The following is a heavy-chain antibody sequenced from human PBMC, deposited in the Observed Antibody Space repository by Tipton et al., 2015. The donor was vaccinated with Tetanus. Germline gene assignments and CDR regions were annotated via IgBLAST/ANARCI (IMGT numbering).Heavy chain of an antibody. J-gene: IGHJ3*02. V-gene: IGHV4-59*01. CDR1: GDSIGSYY. CDR2: INSGST. Sequence: TLSLTCTVSGDSIGSYYWNWIRQSPVKGLEWIGYINSGSTHYNPSLKSRVTISVDTSKNQFSLKLTSVTTADTAVYFCARDELFFSGGEDHAAFDIWGQGTLVTVSS. CDR3: ARDELFFSGGEDHAAFDI. D-gene: IGHD3-10*01.